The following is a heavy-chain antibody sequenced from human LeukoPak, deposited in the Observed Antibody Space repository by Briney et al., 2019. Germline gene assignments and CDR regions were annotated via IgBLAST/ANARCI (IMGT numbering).Heavy chain of an antibody. CDR1: GSRFTSYW. V-gene: IGHV5-51*01. CDR3: ARATRWLQPYYFDY. Sequence: PGESLQISCKGSGSRFTSYWIGWVRQMPGKGLEWMGIIYPGDSDTRYSPSFQGQVTISADKSISTAYLQWSSLKASDTAMYYCARATRWLQPYYFDYWGQGTLVTVSS. J-gene: IGHJ4*02. CDR2: IYPGDSDT. D-gene: IGHD5-24*01.